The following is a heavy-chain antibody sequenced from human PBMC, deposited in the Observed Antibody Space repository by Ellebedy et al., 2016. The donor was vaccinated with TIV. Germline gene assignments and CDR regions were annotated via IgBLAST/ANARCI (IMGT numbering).Heavy chain of an antibody. Sequence: GGSLRLXXAASGFTFDDYAMHWVRQAPGKGLEWVSGISWNSGSVGYADSVMGRFTISRDNAKNSLYLKMSSLRAEDTAFYYCAKGSPYDSSAYYSYRYYYFDYWGQGALVTVSS. CDR2: ISWNSGSV. V-gene: IGHV3-9*01. J-gene: IGHJ4*02. CDR3: AKGSPYDSSAYYSYRYYYFDY. CDR1: GFTFDDYA. D-gene: IGHD3-22*01.